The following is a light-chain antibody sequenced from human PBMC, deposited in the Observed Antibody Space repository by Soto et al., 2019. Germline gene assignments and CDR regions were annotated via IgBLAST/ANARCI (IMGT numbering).Light chain of an antibody. Sequence: DIQMTQSPSSLSASIGDRITITCRASQSISTYLYWYQQKPGKAPNLLIYGASTLQSGVPSRFSGSGPATDFTLTISSLQPEDFATYYRQQSFITPPLTVGGGTKV. CDR1: QSISTY. V-gene: IGKV1-39*01. CDR3: QQSFITPPLT. CDR2: GAS. J-gene: IGKJ4*02.